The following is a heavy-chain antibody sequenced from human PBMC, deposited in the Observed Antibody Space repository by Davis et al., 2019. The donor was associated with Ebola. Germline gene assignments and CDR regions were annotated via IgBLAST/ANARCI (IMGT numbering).Heavy chain of an antibody. D-gene: IGHD3-3*01. J-gene: IGHJ6*02. V-gene: IGHV1-18*01. CDR2: ISAYNGNT. CDR3: ARVDTIFGVEHYGMDV. CDR1: GYTFTSYG. Sequence: ASVKVSCKASGYTFTSYGISWVRQAPGQGLEWMGWISAYNGNTNYAQKLQGRVTMTTDTSTSTAYMELRSLRSDDTAVYYCARVDTIFGVEHYGMDVWGQGTTVTVSS.